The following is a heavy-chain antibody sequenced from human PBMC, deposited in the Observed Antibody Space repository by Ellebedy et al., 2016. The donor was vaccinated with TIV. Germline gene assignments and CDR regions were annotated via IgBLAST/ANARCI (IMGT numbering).Heavy chain of an antibody. J-gene: IGHJ4*02. V-gene: IGHV3-21*04. CDR3: AKRLELRRVPDY. D-gene: IGHD1-7*01. CDR1: GFTFSSYS. Sequence: GESLKISCAASGFTFSSYSMNWVRQAPGKGLEWVSSISSSSSYIYYADSVKGRFTISRDNAKNSLYLQMNSLRAEDTAVYYCAKRLELRRVPDYWGQGTLVTVSS. CDR2: ISSSSSYI.